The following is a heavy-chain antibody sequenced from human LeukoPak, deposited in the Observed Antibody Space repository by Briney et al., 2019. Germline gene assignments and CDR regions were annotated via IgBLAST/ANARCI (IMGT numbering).Heavy chain of an antibody. J-gene: IGHJ4*02. CDR1: GFTFSNYA. CDR2: IFYDGTNK. D-gene: IGHD2-21*02. Sequence: GGSLRLSCAASGFTFSNYAMHWVRQAPGKGLEWVTLIFYDGTNKYYADSVKGRFTISRDNSKNTLYLQMNSLRTEDTAVYYCARDNGDYYLDFWGQGTLVTVSS. CDR3: ARDNGDYYLDF. V-gene: IGHV3-30-3*01.